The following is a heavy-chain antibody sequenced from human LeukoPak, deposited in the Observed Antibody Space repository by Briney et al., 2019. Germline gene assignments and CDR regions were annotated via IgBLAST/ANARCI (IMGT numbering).Heavy chain of an antibody. J-gene: IGHJ3*02. CDR3: ARVNTAMGMDDAFDI. V-gene: IGHV4-61*01. CDR1: GYSISSGYY. Sequence: PSETLSLTCTVSGYSISSGYYWSWIRQPPGKGLEWIGYIYYSGSTNYNPSLKSRVTISVDTSKNQFSLKLSSVTAADTAVYYCARVNTAMGMDDAFDIWGQGTMVTVSS. CDR2: IYYSGST. D-gene: IGHD5-18*01.